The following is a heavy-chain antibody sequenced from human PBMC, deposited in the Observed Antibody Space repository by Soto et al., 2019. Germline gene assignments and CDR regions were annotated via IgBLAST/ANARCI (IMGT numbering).Heavy chain of an antibody. Sequence: PSETLSLTCAVSGDSISSYYCMWIRQPPGKGLESIGYLYYGRSANYNPSLKSRVTLSVDTSTNQCSLTLSSMTAADTAVYYCAREKTPMSPHYFYYGMDVWGQGTTVTVSS. CDR3: AREKTPMSPHYFYYGMDV. V-gene: IGHV4-59*01. CDR1: GDSISSYY. D-gene: IGHD3-9*01. J-gene: IGHJ6*02. CDR2: LYYGRSA.